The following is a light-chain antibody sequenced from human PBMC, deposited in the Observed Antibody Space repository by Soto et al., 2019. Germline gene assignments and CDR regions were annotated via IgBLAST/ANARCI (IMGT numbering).Light chain of an antibody. V-gene: IGKV3-20*01. J-gene: IGKJ5*01. CDR3: QQYGSSPIT. CDR1: LSVSVY. CDR2: DAS. Sequence: EIVLTQSPATLSLPPGERATLSCRTSLSVSVYLDWYQQKPGQAPRLLISDASNRATGIPARFSGSGSGTDFTLTISRLEPEDFAVYYCQQYGSSPITFGQGTRLEI.